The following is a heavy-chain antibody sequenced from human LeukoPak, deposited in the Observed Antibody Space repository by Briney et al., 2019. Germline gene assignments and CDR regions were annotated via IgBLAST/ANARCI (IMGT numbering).Heavy chain of an antibody. J-gene: IGHJ6*02. Sequence: GGSLRLSCAASGFTFSSYAMHWVRQAPGKGLEWVAVISHDGSNKYYADSVKGRFTISRDNSKNTLYLQMNSLRAEDTAVYYCARDRRGLYDFWSGYHGMDVWGQGTTVTVSS. D-gene: IGHD3-3*01. CDR1: GFTFSSYA. V-gene: IGHV3-30-3*01. CDR2: ISHDGSNK. CDR3: ARDRRGLYDFWSGYHGMDV.